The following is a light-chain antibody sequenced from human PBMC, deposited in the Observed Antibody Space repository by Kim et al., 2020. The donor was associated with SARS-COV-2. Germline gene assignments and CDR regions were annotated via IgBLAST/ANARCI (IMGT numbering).Light chain of an antibody. CDR1: QSISSF. CDR3: QQRTNWPPIFT. Sequence: PGECSPLSCRASQSISSFLAWYQQKPGQAPRLLIYDVSNRATGIPARFSGSGSGTDFTLTISSLEPEDFAVYYCQQRTNWPPIFTFGPGTKVDIK. CDR2: DVS. J-gene: IGKJ3*01. V-gene: IGKV3-11*01.